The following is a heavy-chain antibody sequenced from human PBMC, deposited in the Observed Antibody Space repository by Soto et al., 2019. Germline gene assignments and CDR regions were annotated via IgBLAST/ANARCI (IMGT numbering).Heavy chain of an antibody. Sequence: SETLSLTCTVSGCSISSGGYSWSWIRQPPGKGLEWIGYIYHSGSTYYNPSLKSRVTMSVDTPKNQFSLKLSSVTAADTAVYYCARRGYGPGFPYYYGMDVWGQGTTVTVSS. V-gene: IGHV4-30-2*02. CDR2: IYHSGST. J-gene: IGHJ6*02. CDR3: ARRGYGPGFPYYYGMDV. CDR1: GCSISSGGYS. D-gene: IGHD3-10*01.